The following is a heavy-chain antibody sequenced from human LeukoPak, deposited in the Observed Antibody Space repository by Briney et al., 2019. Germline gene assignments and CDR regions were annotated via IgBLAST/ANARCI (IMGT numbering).Heavy chain of an antibody. CDR3: AKDFRIGYSAHFDY. J-gene: IGHJ4*02. D-gene: IGHD2-21*01. V-gene: IGHV3-23*01. Sequence: GGSLRLSCVGSGFTFRSHAMSWVRQAPEKGLEFVLGIYENGGTTYYADSVKGRFSISRDNSKNTLYLQMDSLRGEDTAVYYCAKDFRIGYSAHFDYWGQGALVTVSS. CDR1: GFTFRSHA. CDR2: IYENGGTT.